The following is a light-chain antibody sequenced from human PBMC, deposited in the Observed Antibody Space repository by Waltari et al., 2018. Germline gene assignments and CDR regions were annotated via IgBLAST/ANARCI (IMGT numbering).Light chain of an antibody. CDR1: QSISSY. CDR3: QQYYSTPLT. Sequence: DIQMTQSPSSLSASVGDRVTITCRASQSISSYLNWYQQKPGKAPKLLIYAASSLQSGVPSRFSGSGSGTDFTLTISSLQAEDVAVYYCQQYYSTPLTFGGGTK. V-gene: IGKV1-39*01. J-gene: IGKJ4*01. CDR2: AAS.